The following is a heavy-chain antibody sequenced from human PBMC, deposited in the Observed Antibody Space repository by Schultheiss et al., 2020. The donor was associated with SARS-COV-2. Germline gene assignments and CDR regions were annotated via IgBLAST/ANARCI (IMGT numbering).Heavy chain of an antibody. CDR2: INHSGST. CDR1: GGSFSGYY. D-gene: IGHD4-17*01. CDR3: ARGREDYGDSIVMDV. Sequence: SQTLSLTCAVYGGSFSGYYWSWIRQPPGKGLEWIGEINHSGSTNYNPSLKSRVTISVDTSKNQFSLKLSSVTAADTAVYYCARGREDYGDSIVMDVWGQGTTVTVSS. V-gene: IGHV4-34*09. J-gene: IGHJ6*02.